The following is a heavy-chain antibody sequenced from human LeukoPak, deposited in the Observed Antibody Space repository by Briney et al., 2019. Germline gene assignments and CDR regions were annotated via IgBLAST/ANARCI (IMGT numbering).Heavy chain of an antibody. CDR3: ARDFRGSAFGDY. Sequence: SETLSLTCTVSGGSISSYYWNWIRQPAGKGLEWIGRICSSGSTNYNPSLKSRVTMSVDTSKNQFSLRLSSVTAADTAVYYCARDFRGSAFGDYWGQGALVTVSS. D-gene: IGHD3-10*01. CDR1: GGSISSYY. V-gene: IGHV4-4*07. J-gene: IGHJ4*02. CDR2: ICSSGST.